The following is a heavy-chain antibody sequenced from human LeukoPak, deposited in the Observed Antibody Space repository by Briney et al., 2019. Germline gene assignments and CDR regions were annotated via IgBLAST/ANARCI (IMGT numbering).Heavy chain of an antibody. J-gene: IGHJ5*02. V-gene: IGHV3-7*01. CDR2: IKQDGSEK. CDR3: ARDGCSSISCYHNSFDP. Sequence: GGSLRLSCAASGFTFSSYWMSWVRQAPGKGLEWVANIKQDGSEKYYVDSVKGRFTISRDNAKNSLYLQMNSLRAEDTGVYYCARDGCSSISCYHNSFDPWGQGTLVTVSS. D-gene: IGHD2-2*01. CDR1: GFTFSSYW.